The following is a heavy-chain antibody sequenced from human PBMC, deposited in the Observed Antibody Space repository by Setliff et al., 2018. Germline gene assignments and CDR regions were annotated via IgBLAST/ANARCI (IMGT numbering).Heavy chain of an antibody. CDR3: ARGRAGHSGH. CDR2: IYYSGST. J-gene: IGHJ4*02. D-gene: IGHD6-19*01. Sequence: WIRQHPGKGLEWIGYIYYSGSTSYYNTSLKSRVTISVDTSKNQFSLKLSSVTAADTAVYYCARGRAGHSGHWGQGTLVTVS. V-gene: IGHV4-31*02.